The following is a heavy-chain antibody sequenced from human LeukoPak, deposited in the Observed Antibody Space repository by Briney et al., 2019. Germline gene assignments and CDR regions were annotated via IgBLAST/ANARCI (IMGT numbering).Heavy chain of an antibody. Sequence: PGRSLRLSCAASGFTFDDYAMHWVRQAPGKGLEWVSGISWNSGSIGYADSVKGRFTISRDNAKNSLYLQMSSLRAEDTALYYCASIAVAGSSSDYWGQGTLVTVSS. D-gene: IGHD6-19*01. V-gene: IGHV3-9*01. CDR3: ASIAVAGSSSDY. J-gene: IGHJ4*02. CDR1: GFTFDDYA. CDR2: ISWNSGSI.